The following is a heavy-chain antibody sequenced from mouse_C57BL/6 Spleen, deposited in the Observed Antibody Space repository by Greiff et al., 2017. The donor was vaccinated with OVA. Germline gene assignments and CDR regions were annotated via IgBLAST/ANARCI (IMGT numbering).Heavy chain of an antibody. Sequence: QVQLKESGPGLVQPSQSLSITCTVSGFSLTSYGVHWVRQSPGKGLEWLGVIWSGGSTDYNADFISRLSISKYNSKSQIFFKMNRLQADDTAIYYCARNHGNGYFDVWGTGTTVTVSS. V-gene: IGHV2-2*01. D-gene: IGHD2-1*01. CDR3: ARNHGNGYFDV. CDR2: IWSGGST. J-gene: IGHJ1*03. CDR1: GFSLTSYG.